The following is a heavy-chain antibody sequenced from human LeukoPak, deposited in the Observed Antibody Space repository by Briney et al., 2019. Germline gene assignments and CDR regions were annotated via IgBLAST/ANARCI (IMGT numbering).Heavy chain of an antibody. CDR1: GFTFSSYS. D-gene: IGHD1-20*01. CDR2: ISSSSSYI. Sequence: GGSLRLSCAASGFTFSSYSMNWVRQAPGKGLEWVSSISSSSSYIYYADSVKGRFTISRDNSKNTLYLQMNSLRAEDTAVYHCAKALLTGTYYYYAMDVWGQGTTVTVSS. J-gene: IGHJ6*02. CDR3: AKALLTGTYYYYAMDV. V-gene: IGHV3-21*01.